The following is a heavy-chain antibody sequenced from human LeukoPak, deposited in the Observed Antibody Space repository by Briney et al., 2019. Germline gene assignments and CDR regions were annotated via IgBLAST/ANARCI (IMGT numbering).Heavy chain of an antibody. Sequence: PSETLSLTCTVSDASVTTYSWSWLRQPAGKGLEWIGRVYSSGATKYNPSLKSRVTISADTSKNQFSLKLPSVTAADTAVYYCARDHYGSGSYKAYFDYWGHRIQVTVSS. CDR2: VYSSGAT. D-gene: IGHD3-10*01. V-gene: IGHV4-4*07. CDR3: ARDHYGSGSYKAYFDY. CDR1: DASVTTYS. J-gene: IGHJ4*01.